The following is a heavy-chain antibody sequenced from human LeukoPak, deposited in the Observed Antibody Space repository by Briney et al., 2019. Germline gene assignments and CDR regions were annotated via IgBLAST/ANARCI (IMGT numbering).Heavy chain of an antibody. V-gene: IGHV4-61*02. Sequence: SQTLSLTCTVSGGSISSGSYYWSWIRQPAGKGPEWIGRIYTSGSTNYNPSLKSRVTISVDTSKNQFSLKLSSVTAADTAVYYCARGGFWSGYSVFDYWGQGTLVTVSS. CDR3: ARGGFWSGYSVFDY. D-gene: IGHD3-3*01. CDR1: GGSISSGSYY. J-gene: IGHJ4*02. CDR2: IYTSGST.